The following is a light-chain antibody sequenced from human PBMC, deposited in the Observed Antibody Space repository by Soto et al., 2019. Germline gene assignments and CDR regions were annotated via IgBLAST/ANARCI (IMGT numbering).Light chain of an antibody. J-gene: IGKJ1*01. CDR2: GAS. CDR3: QQYGSSGT. CDR1: QSVDIN. Sequence: TLSLSPGERVTLSCRASQSVDINLAWYQQKPGQAPRLLIYGASTRATGIPDRFSGSGSGTDFPLTISRLEPEDFAVYYCQQYGSSGTFGQGTKVDIK. V-gene: IGKV3-20*01.